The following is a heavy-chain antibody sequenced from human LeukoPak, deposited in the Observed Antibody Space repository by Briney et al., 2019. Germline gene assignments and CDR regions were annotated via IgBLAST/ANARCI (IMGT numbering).Heavy chain of an antibody. J-gene: IGHJ6*03. Sequence: ASVKVSCKASGYTFTSYGISWVRQAPGQGLEWMGGFDPEDGETIYAQKFQGRVTMTEDTSTDTAYMELSSLRSEDTAVYYCATGGGSYSGYYYYYMDVWGKGTTVTVSS. V-gene: IGHV1-24*01. D-gene: IGHD1-26*01. CDR2: FDPEDGET. CDR1: GYTFTSYG. CDR3: ATGGGSYSGYYYYYMDV.